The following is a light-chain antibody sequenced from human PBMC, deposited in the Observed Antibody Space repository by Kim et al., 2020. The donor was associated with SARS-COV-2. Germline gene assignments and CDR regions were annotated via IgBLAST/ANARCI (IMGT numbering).Light chain of an antibody. J-gene: IGKJ1*01. CDR2: GAS. V-gene: IGKV3D-15*01. CDR1: QDISSN. Sequence: APHGDRVTLSCRASQDISSNLAWYQQNPGQAPRLLIHGASTRATGIPARFSGSGSGTDFTLTISSLQSEDFAVYYCQQYYNWPRTFGQGTKVDIK. CDR3: QQYYNWPRT.